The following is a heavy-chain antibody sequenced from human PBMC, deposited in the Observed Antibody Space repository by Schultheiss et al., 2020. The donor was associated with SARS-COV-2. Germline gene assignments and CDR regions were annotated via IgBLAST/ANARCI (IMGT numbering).Heavy chain of an antibody. V-gene: IGHV4-61*08. Sequence: SETLSLTCTVSGGSISSGGYYWSWIRQPPGKGLEWIGYIYYSGSTYYNPSLKSRVTISVDTSKNQFSLKLSSVTAADTAVYYCARGTAVAGSWFDPWGQGTLVTVSS. CDR1: GGSISSGGYY. CDR2: IYYSGST. J-gene: IGHJ5*02. CDR3: ARGTAVAGSWFDP. D-gene: IGHD6-19*01.